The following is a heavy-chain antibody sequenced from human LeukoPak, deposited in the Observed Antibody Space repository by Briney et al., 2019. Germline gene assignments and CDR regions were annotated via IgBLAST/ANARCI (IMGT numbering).Heavy chain of an antibody. CDR3: ARHRVAVAGYYYYYYYMDV. CDR2: INHSGST. D-gene: IGHD6-19*01. CDR1: GGSFSGYY. V-gene: IGHV4-34*01. J-gene: IGHJ6*03. Sequence: SETLSLTCAVYGGSFSGYYWSWIRQPPGKGLEWIGEINHSGSTNYNPSLKSRVTISVDTSKNQFSLKLSSVTAADTAVYYCARHRVAVAGYYYYYYYMDVWGKGTTVTISS.